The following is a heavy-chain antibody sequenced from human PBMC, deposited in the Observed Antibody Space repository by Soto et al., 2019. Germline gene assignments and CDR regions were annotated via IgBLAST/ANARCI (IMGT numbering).Heavy chain of an antibody. J-gene: IGHJ6*01. CDR1: GGSISSSSYY. CDR3: ASHPYYYYGMDV. V-gene: IGHV4-39*01. CDR2: IYYSGST. Sequence: SEALSLTCTVSGGSISSSSYYWGWIRQPPGKGLEWIGSIYYSGSTYDNPSLKSRVTISVDTSKNQFSLKLSSVTAADTAVYFCASHPYYYYGMDVWGQGTTVTVSS.